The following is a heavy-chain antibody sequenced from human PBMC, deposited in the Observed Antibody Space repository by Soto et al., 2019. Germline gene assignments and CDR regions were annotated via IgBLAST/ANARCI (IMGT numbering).Heavy chain of an antibody. CDR1: GFTFDDYA. D-gene: IGHD3-10*01. J-gene: IGHJ5*02. V-gene: IGHV3-9*01. Sequence: PGGSLRPSCAASGFTFDDYAMHWVRQAPGKGLEWVSGISWNSGSIGYADSVKGRFTISRDNAKNSLYLQMNSLRAEDTALYYCAKGYRILWFGPTGDWFDPWGQGTLVTVSS. CDR3: AKGYRILWFGPTGDWFDP. CDR2: ISWNSGSI.